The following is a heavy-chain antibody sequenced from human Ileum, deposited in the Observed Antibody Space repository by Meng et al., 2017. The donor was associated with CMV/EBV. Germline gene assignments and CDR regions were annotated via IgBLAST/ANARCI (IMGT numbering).Heavy chain of an antibody. CDR3: ARGPGGFGDFNFDY. CDR2: IYHGGST. D-gene: IGHD3-16*01. Sequence: QGQLQESGPGLVKPSGTLSLTCTVSGDSITSFYGSWIRQPAGKALEWIGRIYHGGSTNYNPSLKSRVTLSVDTSKNQFSMRLTSVTAADTAVYYCARGPGGFGDFNFDYWGQGTLVTVSS. V-gene: IGHV4-4*07. J-gene: IGHJ4*02. CDR1: GDSITSFY.